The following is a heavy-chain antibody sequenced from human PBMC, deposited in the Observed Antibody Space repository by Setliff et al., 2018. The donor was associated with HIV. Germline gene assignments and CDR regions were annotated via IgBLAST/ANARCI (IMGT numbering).Heavy chain of an antibody. J-gene: IGHJ5*02. Sequence: SETLSLTCAVSGVSISSQYWSWIRQPPGKGLEGIGFIYYNVNNNYNPSLKSRVSISVDTSNNQFSLRLSSVTAADTAVYYCVKHRNRGVDPWGQGTLVTVSS. CDR2: IYYNVNN. V-gene: IGHV4-59*11. CDR3: VKHRNRGVDP. CDR1: GVSISSQY.